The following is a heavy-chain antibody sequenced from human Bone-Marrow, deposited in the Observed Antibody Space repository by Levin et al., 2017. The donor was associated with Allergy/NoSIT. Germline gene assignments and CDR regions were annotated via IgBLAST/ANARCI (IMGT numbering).Heavy chain of an antibody. V-gene: IGHV7-4-1*01. CDR2: INTNTGNP. CDR1: GYRFTGNG. J-gene: IGHJ4*02. Sequence: GESLKISCKASGYRFTGNGMHWVRQAPGQGLEWMGWINTNTGNPTYAQGFTGRFVFSLNTSVSTAYLQIDSLKAEDTAVYFCTRTEYHYDSSGFFDYWGQGTLLTVSS. CDR3: TRTEYHYDSSGFFDY. D-gene: IGHD3-22*01.